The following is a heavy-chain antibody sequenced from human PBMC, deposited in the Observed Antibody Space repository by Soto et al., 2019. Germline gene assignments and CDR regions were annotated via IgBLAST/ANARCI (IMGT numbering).Heavy chain of an antibody. J-gene: IGHJ4*02. CDR2: IYYTGST. CDR3: ARGEPDFYYLDY. Sequence: PSETLSLTCTVSGGSISSYYWNWIRQPPGKGLEWIGYIYYTGSTNYNPSLKSRVTISVDTSKNQFSLKLSSVTAADTAVYYCARGEPDFYYLDYWGQGTLVTVS. V-gene: IGHV4-59*01. CDR1: GGSISSYY. D-gene: IGHD2-21*02.